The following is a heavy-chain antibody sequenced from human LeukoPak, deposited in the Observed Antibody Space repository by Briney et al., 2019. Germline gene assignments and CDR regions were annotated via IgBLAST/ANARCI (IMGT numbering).Heavy chain of an antibody. V-gene: IGHV3-13*01. Sequence: GGSLRLSCAASGFTFSSYDMHWVRQATGKGLEWVSAIGTAGDTYYPGSVKGRFTISRENAKNSLYLQMNSLRAGDTAVYYCAGAPSSLYYYYGMDVWGQGTTVTVSS. CDR2: IGTAGDT. CDR1: GFTFSSYD. CDR3: AGAPSSLYYYYGMDV. D-gene: IGHD2-2*01. J-gene: IGHJ6*02.